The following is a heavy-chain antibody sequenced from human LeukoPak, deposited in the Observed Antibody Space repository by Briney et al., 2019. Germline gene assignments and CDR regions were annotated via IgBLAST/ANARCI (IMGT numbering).Heavy chain of an antibody. V-gene: IGHV4-59*01. J-gene: IGHJ4*02. CDR3: VRRFES. CDR1: GDSINNYY. CDR2: IYYSGST. Sequence: SETLSLTCTVSGDSINNYYWSWVRQPPGKGLEWIGYIYYSGSTNYNPSLKSRVSISVDTSKNQFSLKLSSVTVADTAIYYCVRRFESWGQGTLVTVSS.